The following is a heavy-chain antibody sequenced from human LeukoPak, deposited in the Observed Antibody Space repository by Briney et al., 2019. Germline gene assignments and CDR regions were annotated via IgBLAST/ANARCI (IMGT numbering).Heavy chain of an antibody. V-gene: IGHV3-23*01. CDR3: ATRGTSATKYFAD. CDR1: GFTFSSFV. CDR2: ITAGGSNT. J-gene: IGHJ4*02. D-gene: IGHD1-1*01. Sequence: GGSLRLSCGASGFTFSSFVMSWVRQTPGKGLEWVATITAGGSNTYYAVSVKGRFTISRDNSKNTLHLQMNSLRAEDTAVYYCATRGTSATKYFADWGQGTLVSVSS.